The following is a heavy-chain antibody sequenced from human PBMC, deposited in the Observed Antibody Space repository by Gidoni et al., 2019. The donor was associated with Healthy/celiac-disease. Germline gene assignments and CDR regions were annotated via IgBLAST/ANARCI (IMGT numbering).Heavy chain of an antibody. CDR1: GGSISSSSYY. CDR3: ARKIAVAGYFDY. CDR2: IYCSGST. D-gene: IGHD6-19*01. V-gene: IGHV4-39*01. J-gene: IGHJ4*02. Sequence: QLQLQESGPGLVKPSETLSPTCTVSGGSISSSSYYWGWTRQPPGKGLEWIGSIYCSGSTYYNPSLKSRVTISVDTSKNQFSLKLSSVTAADTAVYYCARKIAVAGYFDYWGQGTLVTVSS.